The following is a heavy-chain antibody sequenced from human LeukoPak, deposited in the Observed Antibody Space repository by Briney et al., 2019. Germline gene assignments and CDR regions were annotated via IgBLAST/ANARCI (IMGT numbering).Heavy chain of an antibody. D-gene: IGHD6-13*01. CDR3: ARDKIAAPLEFWF. Sequence: GASVKVSCKASGYTFTGYYMHWVRQAPGQGLEWMGWINPNSGGTNYAQKFQGRVTMTRDTSISTAYMELSRLRSDDTAVYYCARDKIAAPLEFWFWGPGTLVTVSS. J-gene: IGHJ4*02. CDR1: GYTFTGYY. V-gene: IGHV1-2*02. CDR2: INPNSGGT.